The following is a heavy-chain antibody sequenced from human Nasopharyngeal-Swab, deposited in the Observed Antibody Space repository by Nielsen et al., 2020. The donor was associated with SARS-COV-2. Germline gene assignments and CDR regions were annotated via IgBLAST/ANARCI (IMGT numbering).Heavy chain of an antibody. D-gene: IGHD3-22*01. J-gene: IGHJ4*02. CDR1: GFTFSSYW. CDR2: INSDGSST. CDR3: AVFTDSSGYYYEEFDY. Sequence: GGSLKLSCAASGFTFSSYWMHWVRQAPGKGLVWVSRINSDGSSTSYADSVKGRLTISRDNAKNTLYLQMNSLRAEDTAVYYCAVFTDSSGYYYEEFDYWGQGTLVTVSS. V-gene: IGHV3-74*01.